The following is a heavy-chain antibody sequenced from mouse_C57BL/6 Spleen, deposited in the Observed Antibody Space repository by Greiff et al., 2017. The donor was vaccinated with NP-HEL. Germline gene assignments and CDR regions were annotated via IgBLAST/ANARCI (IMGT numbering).Heavy chain of an antibody. Sequence: EVQLVESGAELVRPGASVKLSCTASGFNIKDYYMHWVQQRPEQGLEWIGRIDPEDGDTEYAPKFQGKATMTADTSSNTAYMELHSLTSEDSAVYFCARDGLGSGFAYWGQGTLVTVSA. CDR2: IDPEDGDT. CDR1: GFNIKDYY. CDR3: ARDGLGSGFAY. D-gene: IGHD3-1*01. V-gene: IGHV14-1*01. J-gene: IGHJ3*01.